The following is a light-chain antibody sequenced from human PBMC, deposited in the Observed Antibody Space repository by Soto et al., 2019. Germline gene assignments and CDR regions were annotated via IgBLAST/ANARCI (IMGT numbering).Light chain of an antibody. V-gene: IGLV2-14*01. CDR1: SSDVGSYNY. Sequence: QSALTQPASVSGSPGQSITISCTGTSSDVGSYNYVSWYRQYPGKAPKLMIYDVSSRPSGVSYRFSGSKSGTTASLTISGLQAEDEADYYCSSYTTSSTHVVFGGGTKVTVL. J-gene: IGLJ2*01. CDR2: DVS. CDR3: SSYTTSSTHVV.